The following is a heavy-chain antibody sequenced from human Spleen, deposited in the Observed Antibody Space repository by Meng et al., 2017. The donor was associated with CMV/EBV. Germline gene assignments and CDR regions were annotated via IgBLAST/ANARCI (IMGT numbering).Heavy chain of an antibody. Sequence: GESLKISCAASGFTFSSYSMNWVRQAPGKGLEWVSSISSSSSSYIYYADSVKGRFTISRDNAKNSLYLQMNSLRAEDTAVYYCARDRLPEEGMDVWGQGTTVTVSS. CDR3: ARDRLPEEGMDV. CDR1: GFTFSSYS. V-gene: IGHV3-21*01. CDR2: ISSSSSSYI. J-gene: IGHJ6*02.